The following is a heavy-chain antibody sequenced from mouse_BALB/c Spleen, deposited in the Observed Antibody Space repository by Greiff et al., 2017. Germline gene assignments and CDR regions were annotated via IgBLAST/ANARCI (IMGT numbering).Heavy chain of an antibody. CDR3: ASLSYYGNYFDY. Sequence: EVKVVESGGGLVKPGGSLKLSCAASGFAFSSYDMSWVRQTPEKRLEWVAYISSGGGSTYYPDTVKGRFTISRDNAKNTLYLQMSSLKSEDTAMYYCASLSYYGNYFDYWGQGTTLTVSS. CDR1: GFAFSSYD. CDR2: ISSGGGST. V-gene: IGHV5-12-1*01. J-gene: IGHJ2*01. D-gene: IGHD2-10*01.